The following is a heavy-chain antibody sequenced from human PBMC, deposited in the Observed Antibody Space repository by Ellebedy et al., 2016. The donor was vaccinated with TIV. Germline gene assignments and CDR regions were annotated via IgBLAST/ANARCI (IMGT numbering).Heavy chain of an antibody. J-gene: IGHJ6*02. CDR1: GGTFSSYA. Sequence: ASVKVSCXASGGTFSSYAISWVRQAPGQGLEWMGWISAYNGNTNYAQKLQGRVTMTTDTSTSTAYMELRSLRSDDTAVYYCARVSLWFGERAMDVWGQGTTVTVSS. D-gene: IGHD3-10*01. CDR3: ARVSLWFGERAMDV. CDR2: ISAYNGNT. V-gene: IGHV1-18*01.